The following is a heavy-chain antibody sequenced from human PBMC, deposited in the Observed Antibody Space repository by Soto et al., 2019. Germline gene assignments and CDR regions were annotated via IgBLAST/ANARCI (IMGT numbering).Heavy chain of an antibody. CDR1: GYTFISYG. Sequence: VSVKVSCKASGYTFISYGSSWVRQAPGQGLEWMGWISDDNGDTNYAEKLQGRVTMTTDTSTSTAYMELRSLRSDDTAVYYCAREVHSNEPGNNWFDPWGQGTLVTVS. V-gene: IGHV1-18*01. D-gene: IGHD4-4*01. CDR2: ISDDNGDT. J-gene: IGHJ5*02. CDR3: AREVHSNEPGNNWFDP.